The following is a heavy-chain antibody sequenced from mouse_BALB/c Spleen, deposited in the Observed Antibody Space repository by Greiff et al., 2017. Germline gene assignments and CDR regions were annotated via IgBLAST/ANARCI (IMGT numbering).Heavy chain of an antibody. J-gene: IGHJ4*01. D-gene: IGHD2-14*01. Sequence: VQLVESGGDFVKPGGSLKLSCAAFGFTFSSYGLSWVRQTPDKRLEWVATISSGGSYTYYPDSVKGRFTISRDNAKNTLYLQMSSLKSEDTAMYYCARHPLGYRYPDYYAMDYWGQGTSVTVSS. CDR2: ISSGGSYT. V-gene: IGHV5-6*01. CDR1: GFTFSSYG. CDR3: ARHPLGYRYPDYYAMDY.